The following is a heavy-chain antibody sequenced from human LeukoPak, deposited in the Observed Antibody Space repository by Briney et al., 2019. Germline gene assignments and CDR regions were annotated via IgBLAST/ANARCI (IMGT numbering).Heavy chain of an antibody. V-gene: IGHV1-18*01. CDR1: GYSFSAYG. Sequence: ASVKVSCKASGYSFSAYGVSWVRQAPGQGLEWMAVITVYNNKTDFSQKVEDRLTMTTDTSTSTAYMELKSLTSDDTAVYYCARQRFSDVHAFDVWGQGTVVSVS. D-gene: IGHD2-21*02. CDR3: ARQRFSDVHAFDV. J-gene: IGHJ3*01. CDR2: ITVYNNKT.